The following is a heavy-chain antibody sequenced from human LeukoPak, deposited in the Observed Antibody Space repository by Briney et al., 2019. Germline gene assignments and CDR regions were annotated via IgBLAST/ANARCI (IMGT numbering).Heavy chain of an antibody. V-gene: IGHV3-49*03. CDR2: IRSKAYGGTT. CDR1: GFTFGDYA. J-gene: IGHJ4*02. D-gene: IGHD6-19*01. CDR3: TRGIMRQWLACHDY. Sequence: PGGSLRLSCTASGFTFGDYAMSWFRQAPGKGLEWVGFIRSKAYGGTTEYAASVKCRFTISRDDSKSIAYLQMNSLKTEDTAVYYCTRGIMRQWLACHDYWGQGTLVTVSS.